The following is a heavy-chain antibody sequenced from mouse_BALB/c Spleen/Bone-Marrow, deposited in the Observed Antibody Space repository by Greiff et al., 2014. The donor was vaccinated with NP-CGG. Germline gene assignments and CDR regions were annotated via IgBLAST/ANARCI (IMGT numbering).Heavy chain of an antibody. CDR2: INPGSGGA. CDR1: GYAFTNYL. J-gene: IGHJ2*01. CDR3: ARFGRYYFDY. Sequence: QVRLQQSGAELVRPGTAVNVSCKASGYAFTNYLIEWVKQRPGQGLEWIGVINPGSGGANYNEKFKGKATLTADKSSSTAYMQLSSLTSDDSAVYFCARFGRYYFDYWGQGTTLTVSS. V-gene: IGHV1-54*01.